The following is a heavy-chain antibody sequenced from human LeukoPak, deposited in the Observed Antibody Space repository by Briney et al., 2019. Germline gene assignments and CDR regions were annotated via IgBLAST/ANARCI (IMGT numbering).Heavy chain of an antibody. Sequence: SETLSLTCTVSGYSISSGTYYWTWIRQPAGKGLEWIGRISTSGSTNYNPSLKSRVTISLDTSKNQFSLKLSSVTAADTAVYYCARVLRYCSGGNCYSGGLGYMDVWGKGTTVTISS. D-gene: IGHD2-15*01. J-gene: IGHJ6*03. CDR3: ARVLRYCSGGNCYSGGLGYMDV. CDR2: ISTSGST. CDR1: GYSISSGTYY. V-gene: IGHV4-61*02.